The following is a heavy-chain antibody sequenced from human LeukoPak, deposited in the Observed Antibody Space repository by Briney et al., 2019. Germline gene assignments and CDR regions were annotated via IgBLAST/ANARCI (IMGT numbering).Heavy chain of an antibody. J-gene: IGHJ5*02. CDR2: INPSGGST. V-gene: IGHV1-46*01. D-gene: IGHD3-16*01. CDR1: GYTFTSYY. Sequence: ASVKVSCKASGYTFTSYYMHWVRQAPGQGLEWMGIINPSGGSTSYAQKFQGRATMTRDTSTSTVYMELSSLRSEDTAVYYCARDLSHISRGGGRNWFDPWGQGTLVTVSS. CDR3: ARDLSHISRGGGRNWFDP.